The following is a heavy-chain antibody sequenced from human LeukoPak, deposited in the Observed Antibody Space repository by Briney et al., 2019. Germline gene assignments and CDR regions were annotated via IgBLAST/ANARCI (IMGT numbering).Heavy chain of an antibody. D-gene: IGHD2-2*01. V-gene: IGHV4-34*01. Sequence: SETLSLTCAVYGGSFSGYYWSWIRQPPGKGLEWIGSIYHSGSTYYNPSLKSRVTISVDTSKNQFSLKLSSVTAADTAVYYCARSARWFFLVPAAIPAYFDYWGQGTLVTVSS. CDR2: IYHSGST. CDR3: ARSARWFFLVPAAIPAYFDY. J-gene: IGHJ4*02. CDR1: GGSFSGYY.